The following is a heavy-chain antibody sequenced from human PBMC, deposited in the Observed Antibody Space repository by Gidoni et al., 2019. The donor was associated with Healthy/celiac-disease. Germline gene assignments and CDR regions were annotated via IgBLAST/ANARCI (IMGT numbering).Heavy chain of an antibody. CDR1: GFTFSSYW. CDR2: IKQDGSEK. CDR3: ARGPLYDFWESGMDV. D-gene: IGHD3-3*01. V-gene: IGHV3-7*03. Sequence: EVQLVESGGGLVPPGGSLRLSCAASGFTFSSYWMSWVRQAPGKGLEWVANIKQDGSEKYYVDSVKGRFTISRDNAKNSLYLQMNSLRAEDTAVYYCARGPLYDFWESGMDVWGQGTTVTVSS. J-gene: IGHJ6*02.